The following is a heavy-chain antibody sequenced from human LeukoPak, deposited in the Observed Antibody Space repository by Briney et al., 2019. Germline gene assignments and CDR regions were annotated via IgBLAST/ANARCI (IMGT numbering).Heavy chain of an antibody. J-gene: IGHJ3*02. CDR2: IYSGGTT. CDR1: GFTVISNY. D-gene: IGHD5-24*01. CDR3: ARDRGERWQQFYEAFDI. V-gene: IGHV3-53*01. Sequence: PGGPLRLSCSASGFTVISNYMSWGRQAPGKGLEWVSVIYSGGTTYYADSVKGRFTISRDNSKNTLYLLMNSLRAEDTAVYYCARDRGERWQQFYEAFDIWGQGTMVTVSS.